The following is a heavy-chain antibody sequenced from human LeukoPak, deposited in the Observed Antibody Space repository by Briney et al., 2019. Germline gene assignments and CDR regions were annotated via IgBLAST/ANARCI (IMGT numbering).Heavy chain of an antibody. V-gene: IGHV4-59*11. CDR1: GGSISSHY. CDR3: AGGYSSSSQYVY. D-gene: IGHD6-6*01. CDR2: IYYSGST. Sequence: PETLSLTCTVSGGSISSHYWSWIRQPPGKGLEWIGYIYYSGSTNYNPSLKSRVTISVDTSKNQFSLKLSSVTAADTAVYYCAGGYSSSSQYVYWGQGTLVTVSS. J-gene: IGHJ4*02.